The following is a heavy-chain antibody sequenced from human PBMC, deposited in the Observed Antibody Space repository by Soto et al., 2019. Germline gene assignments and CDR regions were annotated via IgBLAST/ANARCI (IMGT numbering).Heavy chain of an antibody. Sequence: QVRLEESGPGLVKPSETLSLICSVSGGSVNNANYFWNWNRHHPENGLEWIGYIYYSGSTRYNPSFKTRATLSIDTSKNQFSLRLNSVTVADTAVYFCARDADYGGSRGGMDVWGRGTTVTVSS. CDR2: IYYSGST. CDR3: ARDADYGGSRGGMDV. J-gene: IGHJ6*02. V-gene: IGHV4-31*03. D-gene: IGHD4-17*01. CDR1: GGSVNNANYF.